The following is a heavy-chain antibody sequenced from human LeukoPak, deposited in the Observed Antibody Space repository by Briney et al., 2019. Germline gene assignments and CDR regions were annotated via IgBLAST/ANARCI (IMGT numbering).Heavy chain of an antibody. CDR1: GFTFSSYA. CDR2: ISYDGSNE. J-gene: IGHJ4*02. Sequence: PGGSLRLSCAASGFTFSSYAMHWVRQAPGKGLEWVAVISYDGSNEYYADSVKGRFTISRDNSKNTLYLQTNSLGAEDTAVYYCAREGGYSGHFDYWGQGTLVTVSS. CDR3: AREGGYSGHFDY. D-gene: IGHD3-22*01. V-gene: IGHV3-30-3*01.